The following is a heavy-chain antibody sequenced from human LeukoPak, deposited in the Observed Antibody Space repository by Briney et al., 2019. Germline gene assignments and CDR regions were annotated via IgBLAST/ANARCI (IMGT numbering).Heavy chain of an antibody. Sequence: GGSLRLSCAASGFIFSSYWMSWVRQAPGKGLEWVANTKEDGSEKYYVDSVKGRFTISRDNAKNSLYLQTNSLRAEDTAVYYCARRALRYCSSTSCPAQYYGVDVWAKGPRSPSRQ. CDR1: GFIFSSYW. D-gene: IGHD2-2*01. J-gene: IGHJ6*04. V-gene: IGHV3-7*03. CDR2: TKEDGSEK. CDR3: ARRALRYCSSTSCPAQYYGVDV.